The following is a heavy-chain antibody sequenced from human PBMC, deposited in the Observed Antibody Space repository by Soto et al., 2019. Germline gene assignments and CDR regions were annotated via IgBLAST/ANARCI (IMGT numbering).Heavy chain of an antibody. D-gene: IGHD2-2*01. Sequence: QVQLVQSGAEVKKPGSSVKVSCKASGGTFGSYAISWVRQAPGQGLEWMGGIIPIPGTANYAQKIQGRVTIAADESPSTAYMEMSSVRSEDTAVYYFARSQGSSTSLAIYCSYYSGMDVWGQGNTVTVS. CDR3: ARSQGSSTSLAIYCSYYSGMDV. CDR1: GGTFGSYA. V-gene: IGHV1-69*01. J-gene: IGHJ6*02. CDR2: IIPIPGTA.